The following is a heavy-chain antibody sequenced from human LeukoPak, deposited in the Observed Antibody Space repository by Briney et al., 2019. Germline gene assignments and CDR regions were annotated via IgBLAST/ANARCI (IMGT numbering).Heavy chain of an antibody. CDR1: GGSISGYH. Sequence: PSETLSLTCNVSGGSISGYHWSWIRQPPGKGLEWLGYIYYSGSSNYNPSLKSRVTISADTSKNQFSLKLSSVTAADTAVYYRARVPRSYYYYYYMDVWGKGTTVTVSS. V-gene: IGHV4-59*01. CDR2: IYYSGSS. CDR3: ARVPRSYYYYYYMDV. J-gene: IGHJ6*03.